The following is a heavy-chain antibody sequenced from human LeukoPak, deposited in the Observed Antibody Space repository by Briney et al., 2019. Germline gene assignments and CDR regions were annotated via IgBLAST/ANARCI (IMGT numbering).Heavy chain of an antibody. Sequence: PSETLSLTCTVSGGSISSGSYYWSWIRQPAGKGLEWIGRIYTSGSTNYNPSLKSRVTISVDTSKNQFSLKLSSVTAADTAVYYCARESRGSGSYYKNPLDYWGQGTLVTVSS. D-gene: IGHD3-10*01. CDR3: ARESRGSGSYYKNPLDY. CDR1: GGSISSGSYY. CDR2: IYTSGST. V-gene: IGHV4-61*02. J-gene: IGHJ4*02.